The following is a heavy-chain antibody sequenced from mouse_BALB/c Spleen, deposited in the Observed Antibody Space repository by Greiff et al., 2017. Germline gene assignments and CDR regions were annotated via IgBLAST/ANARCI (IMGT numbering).Heavy chain of an antibody. CDR3: ARPTMITTFYAMDY. CDR1: GFSLTSYG. V-gene: IGHV2-2*02. D-gene: IGHD2-4*01. J-gene: IGHJ4*01. CDR2: IWSGGST. Sequence: VQLQQSGPGLVQPSQSLSITCTVSGFSLTSYGVHWVRQSPGKGLEWLGVIWSGGSTDYNAAFISRLSISKDNSKSQVFFKMNSLQANDTAIYYCARPTMITTFYAMDYWGQGTSVTVSS.